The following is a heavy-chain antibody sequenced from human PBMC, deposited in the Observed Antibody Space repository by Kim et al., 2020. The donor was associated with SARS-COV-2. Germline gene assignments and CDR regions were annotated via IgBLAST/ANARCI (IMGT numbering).Heavy chain of an antibody. CDR3: AKDTAIVVITSAIDY. D-gene: IGHD2-2*01. Sequence: GSVMGRIDISRDNAKNSLYLKMNSLRAEDTALYYCAKDTAIVVITSAIDYWGQGTLVTVSS. J-gene: IGHJ4*02. V-gene: IGHV3-9*01.